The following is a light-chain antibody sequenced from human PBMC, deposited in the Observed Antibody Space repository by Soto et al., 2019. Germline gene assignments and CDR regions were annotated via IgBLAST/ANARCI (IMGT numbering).Light chain of an antibody. V-gene: IGLV2-23*03. Sequence: QSALTQTASVSGSPGQSITISCTGTSRDVGSYNLVSWYQQHPGKAPKFMIYEGSKRPSGVSNRFSGSKSGNTASLTISGLQAEDEADYYCCSYAGSRTFVVFGGGTKLTVL. CDR1: SRDVGSYNL. J-gene: IGLJ2*01. CDR3: CSYAGSRTFVV. CDR2: EGS.